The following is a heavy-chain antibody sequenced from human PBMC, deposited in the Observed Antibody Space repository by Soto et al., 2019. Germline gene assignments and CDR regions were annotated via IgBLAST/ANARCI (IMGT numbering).Heavy chain of an antibody. CDR1: GFTFSTYT. Sequence: PGGSLRLSCAASGFTFSTYTMNWVRQAPGKGLEWVSGISENGRFTYYADSVKGRFTISRDNVNDTLYLQMNNLRAEDSGLYYCTRGPRPISTGTGAYWGQGTQVTVSS. CDR2: ISENGRFT. J-gene: IGHJ4*02. D-gene: IGHD3-10*01. CDR3: TRGPRPISTGTGAY. V-gene: IGHV3-23*01.